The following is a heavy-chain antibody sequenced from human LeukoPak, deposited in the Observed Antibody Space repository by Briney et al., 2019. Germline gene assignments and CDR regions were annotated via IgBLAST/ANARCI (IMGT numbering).Heavy chain of an antibody. CDR1: GYTFTDYY. Sequence: ASVKVSCKASGYTFTDYYMYWVRQAPGQGLEWMGRINPNSGDTFYAQKFQGRVTMTRDTSISTAHMELSRLRSDDTAVYYCARVMKATVRTSNFDYWGQGTLVTVSS. CDR3: ARVMKATVRTSNFDY. V-gene: IGHV1-2*06. D-gene: IGHD4-17*01. J-gene: IGHJ4*02. CDR2: INPNSGDT.